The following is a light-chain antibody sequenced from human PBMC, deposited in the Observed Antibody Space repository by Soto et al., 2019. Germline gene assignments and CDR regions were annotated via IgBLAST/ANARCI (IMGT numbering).Light chain of an antibody. CDR2: GAS. V-gene: IGKV3-20*01. CDR3: QQYDNSPIT. CDR1: QRISSSF. Sequence: EILLTQSPGILSLSPGERASLSCGASQRISSSFLACYQQNPGQAPRLLIYGASSRATGIPDRFSGTGSETDFTLTISRLEPEDFAVYYCQQYDNSPITFGQGTRLEIK. J-gene: IGKJ5*01.